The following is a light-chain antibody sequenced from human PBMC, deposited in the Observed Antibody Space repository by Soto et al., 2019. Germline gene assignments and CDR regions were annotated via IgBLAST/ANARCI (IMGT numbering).Light chain of an antibody. Sequence: EVVLTQSPATLSLSPGERATLSCRASQSVRSYLAWYQQKVGQAPRLLIYNASNRATGIPVRFSGSGSGTDFTLTISSLEPEDFAVYYCQQRNSWPRTFGQGTKVEIK. CDR3: QQRNSWPRT. J-gene: IGKJ1*01. V-gene: IGKV3-11*01. CDR2: NAS. CDR1: QSVRSY.